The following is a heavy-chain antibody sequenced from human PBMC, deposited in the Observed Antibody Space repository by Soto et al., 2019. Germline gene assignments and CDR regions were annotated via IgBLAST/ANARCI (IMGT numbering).Heavy chain of an antibody. CDR3: ARALYYGSGSTAHFDY. CDR1: GPSILSCCYS. D-gene: IGHD3-10*01. Sequence: LSLTCAVSGPSILSCCYSFFFMRPPPWKGLEWIGYIYHSGSTYYNPSLKSRVTISVDRSKNQFSLKLSSVTAADTAVYYCARALYYGSGSTAHFDYWGQGTLVTVS. V-gene: IGHV4-30-2*01. CDR2: IYHSGST. J-gene: IGHJ4*02.